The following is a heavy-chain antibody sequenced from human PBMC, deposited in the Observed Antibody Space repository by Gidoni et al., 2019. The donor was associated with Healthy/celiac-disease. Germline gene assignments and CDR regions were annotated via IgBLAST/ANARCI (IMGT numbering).Heavy chain of an antibody. CDR2: ISWDGGST. J-gene: IGHJ4*02. CDR1: GFTFDDYT. Sequence: EVQLVESGGVVVQPGGSLRLSCAASGFTFDDYTMHWVRQAPGKGLEWVSLISWDGGSTYYADSVKGRFTISRDNSKNSLYLQMNSLRTEDTALYYCAKDKGLERFRIAAGEYYFDYWGQGTLVTVSS. V-gene: IGHV3-43*01. D-gene: IGHD6-13*01. CDR3: AKDKGLERFRIAAGEYYFDY.